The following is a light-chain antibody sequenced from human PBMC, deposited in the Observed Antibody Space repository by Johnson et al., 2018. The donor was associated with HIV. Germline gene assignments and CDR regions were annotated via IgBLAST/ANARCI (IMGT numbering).Light chain of an antibody. CDR1: SSNIGNNY. CDR2: ENN. J-gene: IGLJ1*01. Sequence: QSVLTQPPSVSAAPGQKVTISCSGSSSNIGNNYVSWYQHLPGTAPKLLIYENNKRPSGIPDRFSASKSGTSATLGITGLQTGHEADYYCGAWDSSLSAHYVFGTGIKVTVL. CDR3: GAWDSSLSAHYV. V-gene: IGLV1-51*02.